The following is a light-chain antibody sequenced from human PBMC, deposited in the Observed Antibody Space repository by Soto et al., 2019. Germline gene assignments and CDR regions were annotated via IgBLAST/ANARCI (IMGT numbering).Light chain of an antibody. J-gene: IGKJ1*01. Sequence: EIVLTQSPATLSLSPGERATLSCRASQSVSTNLAWYQQRPGQAPRLLIYGASTRATGIPVRFSGSASGTEFTLTISSLQPDDFATYYCQQYNSLWTFGQGTKVDI. V-gene: IGKV3-15*01. CDR1: QSVSTN. CDR3: QQYNSLWT. CDR2: GAS.